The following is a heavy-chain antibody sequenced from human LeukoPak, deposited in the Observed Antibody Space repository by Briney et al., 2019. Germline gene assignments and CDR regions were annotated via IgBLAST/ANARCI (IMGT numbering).Heavy chain of an antibody. D-gene: IGHD6-13*01. CDR1: GFTFSSYW. Sequence: GGSLRLSCAASGFTFSSYWMSWVRQAPGKGLEWVANIKQDGSEKYYVDSVKGRFTISRDNAKNSLYLQMNSLRAEDTAVYYCARDHMVGSSSWYFGRDWFDPWGQGTLVTVSS. V-gene: IGHV3-7*01. CDR3: ARDHMVGSSSWYFGRDWFDP. CDR2: IKQDGSEK. J-gene: IGHJ5*02.